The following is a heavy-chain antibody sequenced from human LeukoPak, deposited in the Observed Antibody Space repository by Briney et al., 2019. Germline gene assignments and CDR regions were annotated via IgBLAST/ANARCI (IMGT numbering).Heavy chain of an antibody. V-gene: IGHV4-59*01. D-gene: IGHD3-22*01. CDR2: IYYSGST. Sequence: SETLSLTCTVSGGSISSYYWSWIRQPPRRGLEWSGYIYYSGSTNYNPSLKGRVTISVDTSKDQFSLKLNSVTAADKAVYYCARMYYYDSSGYYSWYFDLWGRGTLVTVSS. CDR1: GGSISSYY. CDR3: ARMYYYDSSGYYSWYFDL. J-gene: IGHJ2*01.